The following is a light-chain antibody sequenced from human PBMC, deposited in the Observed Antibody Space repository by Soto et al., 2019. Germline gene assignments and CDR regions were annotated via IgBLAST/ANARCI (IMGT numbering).Light chain of an antibody. CDR1: SSDVGGYNY. J-gene: IGLJ2*01. CDR2: EVT. CDR3: SSFTTSGTVV. V-gene: IGLV2-14*01. Sequence: QSALTQPASVSGSPGQSITISCTGSSSDVGGYNYVSWYQQHPGKAPKLMIYEVTNRPSGISNRFSGSKSGNTASLTISWLQAEDEADYYCSSFTTSGTVVFGGGTKVTVL.